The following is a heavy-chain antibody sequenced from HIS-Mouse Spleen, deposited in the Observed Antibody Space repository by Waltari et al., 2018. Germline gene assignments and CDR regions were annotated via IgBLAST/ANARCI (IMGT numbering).Heavy chain of an antibody. CDR1: GDSVSSNSAA. CDR2: TYYRSKWYN. J-gene: IGHJ4*03. Sequence: QVQLQQSGPGPMKPSQTLSLTCAISGDSVSSNSAAWNWTRQTPSRGLEWPGRTYYRSKWYNDYAVSVNIPITITPDTCKNQSSMRLNSVTPDETAVYYCARYTSSCAYWGHGTRVTLSS. D-gene: IGHD6-6*01. CDR3: ARYTSSCAY. V-gene: IGHV6-1*01.